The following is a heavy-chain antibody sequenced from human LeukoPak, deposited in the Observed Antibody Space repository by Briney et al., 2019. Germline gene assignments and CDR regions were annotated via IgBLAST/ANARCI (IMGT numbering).Heavy chain of an antibody. CDR2: IYHSGST. Sequence: PSQTLSLTCTVSGGSLSSGGYYWSWIRQPPGKGLEWIGYIYHSGSTYYNPSLKSRVTISVDRSKNQFSLKLSSVTAADTAVYYCATGHVLLWFWGQGTLVTVSS. D-gene: IGHD3-10*01. CDR1: GGSLSSGGYY. J-gene: IGHJ4*02. V-gene: IGHV4-30-2*01. CDR3: ATGHVLLWF.